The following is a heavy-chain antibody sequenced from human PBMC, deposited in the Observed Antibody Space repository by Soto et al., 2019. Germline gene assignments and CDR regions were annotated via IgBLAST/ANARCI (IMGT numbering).Heavy chain of an antibody. J-gene: IGHJ4*02. Sequence: GGSLRLSCAASGFTFSSYWMSWVRQAPGKGLEWVANIKQDGSEKYYVDSVKGRFTISRDNAKNSLYLQMNSLRAEDTAVYYCARKYYDILTGYYNFDYWGQGTLVTVSS. CDR3: ARKYYDILTGYYNFDY. V-gene: IGHV3-7*01. CDR2: IKQDGSEK. CDR1: GFTFSSYW. D-gene: IGHD3-9*01.